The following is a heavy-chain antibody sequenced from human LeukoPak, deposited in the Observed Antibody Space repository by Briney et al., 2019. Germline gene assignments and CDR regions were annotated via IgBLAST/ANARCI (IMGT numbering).Heavy chain of an antibody. CDR3: ANRLRSTRNAFDT. CDR1: GGSFSGYF. Sequence: SETLSLTCAVYGGSFSGYFWSWIRQPPGKGLEWIGEINHSGSTNYNPSLKSRVTISVDTSKNQISLKLSSVTAADTAEYYCANRLRSTRNAFDTWGQGTMVTVSS. CDR2: INHSGST. V-gene: IGHV4-34*01. D-gene: IGHD2/OR15-2a*01. J-gene: IGHJ3*02.